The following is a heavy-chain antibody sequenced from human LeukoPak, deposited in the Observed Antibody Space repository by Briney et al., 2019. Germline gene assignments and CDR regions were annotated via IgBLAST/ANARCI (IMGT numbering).Heavy chain of an antibody. CDR2: ITSNGSNT. V-gene: IGHV3-64D*06. CDR1: GFTFSRIA. Sequence: TGGSLRLSCSASGFTFSRIAMHWVRQAPGKGLEFVSSITSNGSNTDYADSVKGRFTISRDNSKNTLYLQMSSLRAEDTAVYYCVNRRYSYAYDYWRQGTLPTVSS. J-gene: IGHJ4*02. D-gene: IGHD5-18*01. CDR3: VNRRYSYAYDY.